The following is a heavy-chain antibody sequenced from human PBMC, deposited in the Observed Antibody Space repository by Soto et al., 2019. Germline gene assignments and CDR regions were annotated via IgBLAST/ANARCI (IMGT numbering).Heavy chain of an antibody. D-gene: IGHD4-4*01. CDR3: ARLVNDYNIGTN. J-gene: IGHJ4*02. CDR1: GFTFSSYW. CDR2: INSDGSSA. Sequence: GGSLRLSCAASGFTFSSYWMHWVRQAPGKGLVWVSRINSDGSSASYADSVKGRFTISRDNAKNTLYLQMNSLRAEDTAVYYCARLVNDYNIGTNWGQGTLVTVSS. V-gene: IGHV3-74*01.